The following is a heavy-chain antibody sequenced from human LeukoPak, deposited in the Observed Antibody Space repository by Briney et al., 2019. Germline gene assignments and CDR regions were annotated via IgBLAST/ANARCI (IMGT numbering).Heavy chain of an antibody. CDR1: GYRFTTYW. CDR3: ARQITISHFDY. Sequence: GESLKISCKGSGYRFTTYWIGWVRQMPGKGLEWMGIIYPGDSDTGYSPSVQGQVTISADKSISTTYLQWSNLKASDTAMYYCARQITISHFDYWGQGTLVTVSS. V-gene: IGHV5-51*01. D-gene: IGHD3-3*01. J-gene: IGHJ4*02. CDR2: IYPGDSDT.